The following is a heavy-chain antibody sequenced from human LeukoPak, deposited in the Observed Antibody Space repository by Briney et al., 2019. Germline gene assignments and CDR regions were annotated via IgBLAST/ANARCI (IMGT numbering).Heavy chain of an antibody. CDR2: ISSSSRTI. J-gene: IGHJ4*02. CDR1: GFSFSDYN. CDR3: ATHFAY. Sequence: GGSLRLSCAASGFSFSDYNMNWVRQAPGKGLEWVSYISSSSRTIYYADSVKGRFTISRDNAKNSLYLQMNSLRDEDTVVYYCATHFAYWGQGTLVTVSS. D-gene: IGHD3-3*02. V-gene: IGHV3-48*02.